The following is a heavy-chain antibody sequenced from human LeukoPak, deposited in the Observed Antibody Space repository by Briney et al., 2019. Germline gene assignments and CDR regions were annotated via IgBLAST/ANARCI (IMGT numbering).Heavy chain of an antibody. CDR2: IYHSRST. CDR3: VSRWLDEDY. CDR1: GGSISSGGYS. D-gene: IGHD6-19*01. J-gene: IGHJ4*02. V-gene: IGHV4-30-2*01. Sequence: SETLSLTCAVSGGSISSGGYSWSWIRQPPGKGLEWIGYIYHSRSTYYNPSLKSRVTISVDRSKNQFSLKLSSVTAADTAVYYCVSRWLDEDYWGQGTLVTVSS.